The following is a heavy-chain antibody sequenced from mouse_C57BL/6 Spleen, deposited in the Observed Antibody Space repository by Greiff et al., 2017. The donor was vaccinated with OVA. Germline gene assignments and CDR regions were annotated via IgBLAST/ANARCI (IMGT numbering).Heavy chain of an antibody. CDR3: THSNYNAMDY. D-gene: IGHD2-5*01. CDR1: GFNIKDDY. Sequence: VQLKQSGAELVRPGASVKLSCTASGFNIKDDYMHWVKQRPEQGLEWIGWIDPENGDTEYASKFQGKATITADTSSNTAYLQLSSLTSEDTAVYYCTHSNYNAMDYWGQGTSVTVSS. CDR2: IDPENGDT. J-gene: IGHJ4*01. V-gene: IGHV14-4*01.